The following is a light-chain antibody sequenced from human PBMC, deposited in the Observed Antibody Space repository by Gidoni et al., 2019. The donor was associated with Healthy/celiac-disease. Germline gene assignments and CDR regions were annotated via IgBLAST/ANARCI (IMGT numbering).Light chain of an antibody. J-gene: IGLJ2*01. CDR2: EGS. V-gene: IGLV2-23*03. Sequence: QSALTQPASVSGSPGQSITISCTGPSSDVGSYNLVSWYQQHPGKAPKLMIYEGSKRPSGVSNRFSGPKSGNTASLTISGLQAEDEADYYCCSYAGSSTFVVFGGGTKLTVL. CDR1: SSDVGSYNL. CDR3: CSYAGSSTFVV.